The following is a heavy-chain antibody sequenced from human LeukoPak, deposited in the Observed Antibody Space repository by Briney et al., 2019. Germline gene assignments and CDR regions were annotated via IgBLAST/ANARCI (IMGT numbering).Heavy chain of an antibody. V-gene: IGHV4-34*01. D-gene: IGHD3-10*01. Sequence: ETLSLTCAVYGGSFSGYYWSWIRQPPGKGLEWIGEINHSGSTNYNPSLKSRVTISVDTSKNQFSLKLSSVTAADTAVYYCARGRDYYGSGSYYTLDWFDPWDQGTLVTVSS. J-gene: IGHJ5*02. CDR3: ARGRDYYGSGSYYTLDWFDP. CDR2: INHSGST. CDR1: GGSFSGYY.